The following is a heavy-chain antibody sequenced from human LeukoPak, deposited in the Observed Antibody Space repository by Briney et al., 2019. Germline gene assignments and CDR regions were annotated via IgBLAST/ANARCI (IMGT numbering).Heavy chain of an antibody. CDR1: GFTFISCA. CDR3: AKDRGDGYNSVPFFDY. D-gene: IGHD5-24*01. CDR2: ISGGGGNT. Sequence: GGSLRLSCAASGFTFISCAMSWVRQAPGKGLEWVSTISGGGGNTYYADSVKGRFTISRDNSKNTLYLQMNSLRAEDTAVYYCAKDRGDGYNSVPFFDYWGQGTLVTVSS. V-gene: IGHV3-23*01. J-gene: IGHJ4*02.